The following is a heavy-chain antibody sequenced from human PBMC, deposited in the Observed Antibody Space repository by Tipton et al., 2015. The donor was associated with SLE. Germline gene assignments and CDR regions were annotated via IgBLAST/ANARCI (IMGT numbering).Heavy chain of an antibody. CDR1: GGSISSGDYY. V-gene: IGHV4-30-4*08. D-gene: IGHD6-13*01. CDR2: IYYSGST. Sequence: TLSLTCTVSGGSISSGDYYWSWIRQPPGKGLEWIGYIYYSGSTNYNPSLKSRVTISVDTSKNQFSLKLSSVTAADTAVYYCAREQLVGYYYYGMDVWGQGTTVTVSS. CDR3: AREQLVGYYYYGMDV. J-gene: IGHJ6*02.